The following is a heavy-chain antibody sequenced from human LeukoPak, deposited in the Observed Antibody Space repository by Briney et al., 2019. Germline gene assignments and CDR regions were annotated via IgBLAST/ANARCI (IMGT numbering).Heavy chain of an antibody. CDR3: ARDNPLWFGEPIDY. D-gene: IGHD3-10*01. CDR1: GFTFSSYA. J-gene: IGHJ4*02. Sequence: GGSLRLSCAASGFTFSSYAMHWVRQAPGKGLEWVAVISYDGSNKYYADSVKGRFSISRDNAKNSLYLQMNSLRAEDTAVYYCARDNPLWFGEPIDYWGQGTLVTVSS. V-gene: IGHV3-30-3*01. CDR2: ISYDGSNK.